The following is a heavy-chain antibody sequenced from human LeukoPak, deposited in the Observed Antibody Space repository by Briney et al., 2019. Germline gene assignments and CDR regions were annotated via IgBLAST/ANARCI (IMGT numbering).Heavy chain of an antibody. D-gene: IGHD6-13*01. CDR2: ISSSGSTI. CDR3: ARDFSSSWRVFDY. CDR1: GFTYSSYG. J-gene: IGHJ4*02. V-gene: IGHV3-48*04. Sequence: GGSLRLXCVASGFTYSSYGMHWVRLAPGKGLEWVSYISSSGSTIYSADSVKGRFTISRDNAKNSLYLQMNSLRAEDTAVYYCARDFSSSWRVFDYWGQGTLVTVSS.